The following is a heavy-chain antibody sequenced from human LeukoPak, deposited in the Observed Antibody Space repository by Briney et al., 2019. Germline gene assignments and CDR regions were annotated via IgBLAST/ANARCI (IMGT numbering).Heavy chain of an antibody. Sequence: PGRSLRLSCAASGFTFDDYAMHWVRQAPGKGLEWLSGISWSSGSIGYADSVKGRFTISRDNAKNSLYLQMNSLRVEDTALYYCAKDIYGIAVAGPFDYWGQGTLVTVSS. CDR1: GFTFDDYA. D-gene: IGHD6-19*01. CDR3: AKDIYGIAVAGPFDY. V-gene: IGHV3-9*01. CDR2: ISWSSGSI. J-gene: IGHJ4*02.